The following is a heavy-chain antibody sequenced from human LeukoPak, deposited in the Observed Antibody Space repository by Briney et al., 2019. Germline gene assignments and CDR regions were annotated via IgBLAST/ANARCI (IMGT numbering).Heavy chain of an antibody. J-gene: IGHJ4*02. CDR2: IKQDGSEK. V-gene: IGHV3-7*04. CDR3: ARGTIAAAGYYYFDY. D-gene: IGHD6-13*01. CDR1: GFTFSSYW. Sequence: GGSLRLSCAASGFTFSSYWMSWVRQAPGKGLERVANIKQDGSEKYYVDSVKGRFTISRDNAKNSLYLQMNSLRAEDTAVYYCARGTIAAAGYYYFDYWGQGTQVTVSS.